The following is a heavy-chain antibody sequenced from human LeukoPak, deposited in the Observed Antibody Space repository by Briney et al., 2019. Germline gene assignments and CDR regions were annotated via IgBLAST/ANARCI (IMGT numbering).Heavy chain of an antibody. CDR1: GGTFSSYA. Sequence: GASVKVSCKASGGTFSSYAISWVRQAPGQGLEWMGGIIPIFGTANYAQKFQGRVTITADESTSTAYMELSSLRSEDTAVYYCARGGNFGSGYLYYFDYWGQGTLVTVSS. J-gene: IGHJ4*02. CDR2: IIPIFGTA. D-gene: IGHD3-22*01. V-gene: IGHV1-69*01. CDR3: ARGGNFGSGYLYYFDY.